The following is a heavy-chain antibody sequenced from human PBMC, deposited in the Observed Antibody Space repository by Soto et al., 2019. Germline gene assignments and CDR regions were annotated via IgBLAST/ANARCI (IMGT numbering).Heavy chain of an antibody. J-gene: IGHJ4*02. D-gene: IGHD1-26*01. CDR1: GGSISSGGYS. Sequence: PSETLSLTCAVSGGSISSGGYSWSWIRQPPGKGLDWIGYIYHSGSTYYNPSLKSRVTISVDRSKNQFSLKLSSVTAADTAVYYCARSGIVGARGAWFFDYWGQGTRVTVSS. V-gene: IGHV4-30-2*02. CDR2: IYHSGST. CDR3: ARSGIVGARGAWFFDY.